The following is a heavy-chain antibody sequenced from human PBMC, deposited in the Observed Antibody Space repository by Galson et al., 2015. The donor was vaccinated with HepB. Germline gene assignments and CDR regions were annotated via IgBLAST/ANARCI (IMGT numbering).Heavy chain of an antibody. CDR1: GYTFTSYA. CDR2: INTNTGNP. Sequence: SVKVSCKASGYTFTSYAMNWVRQAPGQGLEWMGWINTNTGNPTYAQGFTGRFVFSLDTSVSTAYLQISSLKAEDTAVYYCARMGTIMVRGVIIYPFDYWGQGTLVTVSS. D-gene: IGHD3-10*01. J-gene: IGHJ4*02. V-gene: IGHV7-4-1*02. CDR3: ARMGTIMVRGVIIYPFDY.